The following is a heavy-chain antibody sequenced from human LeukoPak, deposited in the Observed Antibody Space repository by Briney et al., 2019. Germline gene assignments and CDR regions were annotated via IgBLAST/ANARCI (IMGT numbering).Heavy chain of an antibody. CDR2: IYYSGST. J-gene: IGHJ4*02. Sequence: TSETLSLTCTVSGGSISSGDYYWSWIRQPPGKGLEWIGYIYYSGSTYYNPSLKSRVTISVDTSKNQFSLKLSSVTAADTAVYYCARNVFSGWYYFDYWGQGTLVTVSS. D-gene: IGHD6-19*01. CDR1: GGSISSGDYY. CDR3: ARNVFSGWYYFDY. V-gene: IGHV4-30-4*08.